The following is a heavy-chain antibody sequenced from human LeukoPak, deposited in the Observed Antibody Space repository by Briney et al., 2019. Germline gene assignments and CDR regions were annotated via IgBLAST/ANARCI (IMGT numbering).Heavy chain of an antibody. J-gene: IGHJ4*02. D-gene: IGHD3-22*01. Sequence: GRSLRLSCAASRFTFLNYAVNWVRQAPGKGLEWVAIISYDGRNEYYAESVEGRFTISRDTSRNMISLQMNSLRPEDTAVYYRARGYYHFDGSGYFDMWGQGTLVTVSS. CDR3: ARGYYHFDGSGYFDM. CDR1: RFTFLNYA. CDR2: ISYDGRNE. V-gene: IGHV3-30*14.